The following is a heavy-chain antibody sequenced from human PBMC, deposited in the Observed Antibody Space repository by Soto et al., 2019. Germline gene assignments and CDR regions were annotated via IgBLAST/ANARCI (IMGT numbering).Heavy chain of an antibody. CDR2: VYYGRSA. CDR1: GDSISSYY. J-gene: IGHJ4*02. Sequence: QVQLQESGPGLVKPSETLSLTCAVSGDSISSYYSMWVRKPAGKGLESIGYVYYGRSANNNPSPKRRVTLSVDTPTNQCSLTLSSMTAADTAVYYYALRSMAVVPEYWGQGTLVTVSS. CDR3: ALRSMAVVPEY. D-gene: IGHD3-22*01. V-gene: IGHV4-59*01.